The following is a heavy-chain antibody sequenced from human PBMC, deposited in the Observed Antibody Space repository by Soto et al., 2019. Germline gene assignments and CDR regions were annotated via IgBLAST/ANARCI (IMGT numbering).Heavy chain of an antibody. CDR2: ISYDGSNK. CDR1: GFTFSSYG. D-gene: IGHD6-6*01. V-gene: IGHV3-30*18. Sequence: QVQLVESGGGVVQPGRSLRLSCAASGFTFSSYGMHWVRQAPCKGLEWVAVISYDGSNKYYAASVKGRFPISRDNSKNTLYRQMNSLRAEDTALYYCAKDWKEPQLGYWFYPWGQGTLVTVSS. J-gene: IGHJ5*02. CDR3: AKDWKEPQLGYWFYP.